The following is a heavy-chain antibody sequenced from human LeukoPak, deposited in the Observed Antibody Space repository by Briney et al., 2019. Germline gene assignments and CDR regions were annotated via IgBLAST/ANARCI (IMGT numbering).Heavy chain of an antibody. J-gene: IGHJ5*02. CDR2: ISSSGSTI. V-gene: IGHV3-48*03. D-gene: IGHD3-16*02. CDR3: ARVGKGSSFDP. CDR1: GFTFSSYE. Sequence: PGGSLRLSCAASGFTFSSYEMNWVRQAPGKGLEWVSYISSSGSTIYYADSVKGRFSISRDNAKNSLYLQMNSLRAEDTAVYYCARVGKGSSFDPWGQGTLVTVSS.